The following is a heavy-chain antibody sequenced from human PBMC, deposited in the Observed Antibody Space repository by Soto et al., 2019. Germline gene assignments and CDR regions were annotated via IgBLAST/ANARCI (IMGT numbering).Heavy chain of an antibody. V-gene: IGHV2-5*02. CDR2: IYWDDDK. D-gene: IGHD3-10*01. CDR1: GFSLSTSGVG. CDR3: AHPTFSGSYKRYYGMDV. Sequence: QITLKESGPTLVKPTQTLTLTCTFSGFSLSTSGVGVGWIRQPPGKALEWLALIYWDDDKRYSPSLKSRRTITKXXPXHXXVLTMTNLDPVDTATYYCAHPTFSGSYKRYYGMDVWGQGTTVTVSS. J-gene: IGHJ6*02.